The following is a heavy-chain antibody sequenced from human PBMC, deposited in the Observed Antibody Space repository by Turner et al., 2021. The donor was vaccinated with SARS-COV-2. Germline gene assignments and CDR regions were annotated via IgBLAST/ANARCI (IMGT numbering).Heavy chain of an antibody. J-gene: IGHJ4*02. CDR1: GFRFSSFA. CDR3: AKDEGVFSGYGNFDY. D-gene: IGHD5-12*01. Sequence: DAHLMESGGKLVRPGETLTLSCAATGFRFSSFALSWVRQAPGKGLEWVAHVGNTGRTTHYADSVRGRFTISRDNSNGTLFLLMGSLKVEDTAVYYCAKDEGVFSGYGNFDYWGQGTLVTVSS. CDR2: VGNTGRTT. V-gene: IGHV3-23*01.